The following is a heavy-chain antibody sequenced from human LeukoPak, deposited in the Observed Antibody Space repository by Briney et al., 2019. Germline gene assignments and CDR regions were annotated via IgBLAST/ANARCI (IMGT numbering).Heavy chain of an antibody. D-gene: IGHD4-11*01. V-gene: IGHV4-34*01. CDR2: INHSGST. CDR1: GGSFSGYY. J-gene: IGHJ6*02. Sequence: PSETLSLTCAVYGGSFSGYYWSWIRQPPGKGLEWIGEINHSGSTNYNPSLKSRVTISVDTSKNQFSLKLSSVTAADTAVYYCASMTTVRGRYFYYYYGMDVWGQGTTVTVSS. CDR3: ASMTTVRGRYFYYYYGMDV.